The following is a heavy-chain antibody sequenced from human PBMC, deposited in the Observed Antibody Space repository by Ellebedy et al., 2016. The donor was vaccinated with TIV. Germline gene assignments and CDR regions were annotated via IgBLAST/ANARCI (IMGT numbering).Heavy chain of an antibody. V-gene: IGHV3-21*01. CDR2: ISSSSSYI. D-gene: IGHD6-19*01. J-gene: IGHJ4*02. Sequence: GGSLRLXCAASGFTFSSYSMNWVRQAPGKGLEWVSSISSSSSYIYYADSVKGRFTISRDNAKNSLYLQMNSLRAEDTAVYYCARGALETSGWYLWGQGTLVTVSS. CDR1: GFTFSSYS. CDR3: ARGALETSGWYL.